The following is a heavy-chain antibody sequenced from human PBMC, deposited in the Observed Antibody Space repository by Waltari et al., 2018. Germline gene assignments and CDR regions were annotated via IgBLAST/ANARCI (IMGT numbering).Heavy chain of an antibody. D-gene: IGHD2-15*01. V-gene: IGHV3-48*04. CDR1: VFIFSSYS. J-gene: IGHJ3*02. CDR2: ISSSSSAI. CDR3: TRSPTSGRGAFDI. Sequence: EVQLVASGGGLEQPGGSLRLSCAASVFIFSSYSINWVRQAPGKGLEWVSYISSSSSAIYYADSVKGRFTISRDNAKNSLYLQMNSLRAEDAAVYYCTRSPTSGRGAFDIWGQGTKVTVSS.